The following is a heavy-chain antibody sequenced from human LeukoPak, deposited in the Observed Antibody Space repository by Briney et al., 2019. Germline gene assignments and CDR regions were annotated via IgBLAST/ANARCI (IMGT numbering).Heavy chain of an antibody. J-gene: IGHJ4*02. CDR1: GGTFSSYA. D-gene: IGHD4-17*01. CDR2: IIPIFGTA. Sequence: SVKVSCKASGGTFSSYAISWVRQAPGQGLEWMGGIIPIFGTANYAQKFQGRVTITADESTSTAYMELSSLRSEDTAVYYCVCGDYGTALFDYWGQGTLVTVSS. CDR3: VCGDYGTALFDY. V-gene: IGHV1-69*13.